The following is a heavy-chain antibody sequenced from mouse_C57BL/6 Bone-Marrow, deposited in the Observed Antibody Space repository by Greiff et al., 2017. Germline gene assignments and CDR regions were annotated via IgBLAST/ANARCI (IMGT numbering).Heavy chain of an antibody. J-gene: IGHJ2*01. V-gene: IGHV1-59*01. D-gene: IGHD3-3*01. CDR1: GYTFTSYW. CDR2: IDPSDSYT. CDR3: ARRRGQGY. Sequence: QVQLQQPGAELVRPGTSVKLSCKASGYTFTSYWMHWVKQRPGQGLEWIGVIDPSDSYTNYNQKFKGKATLTVDTSSSTAYMQLSSLTSEDSAVYYCARRRGQGYWGKGTTLTVSS.